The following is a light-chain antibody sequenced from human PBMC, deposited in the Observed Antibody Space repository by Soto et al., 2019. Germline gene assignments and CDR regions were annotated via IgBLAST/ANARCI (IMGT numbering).Light chain of an antibody. V-gene: IGKV3-11*01. CDR2: GAS. Sequence: EVALTQSPATLSLSPGERATLSCGASQSVSSYLAWYQQKPGQAPKLLIYGASTRAAGVPGRFSGSGSGTDFTLNISRLEPEDVAVYYCQQNASSPITFGQGTRLEIK. J-gene: IGKJ5*01. CDR3: QQNASSPIT. CDR1: QSVSSY.